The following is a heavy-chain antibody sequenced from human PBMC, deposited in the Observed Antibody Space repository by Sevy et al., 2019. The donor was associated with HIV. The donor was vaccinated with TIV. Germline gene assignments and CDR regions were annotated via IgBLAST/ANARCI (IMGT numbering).Heavy chain of an antibody. Sequence: GGSLRLSCAASGFTFSASAMHWVRQASGKGLEWVGRIRSKTNNYATAYGASVKGRFTISRDDSKNTVYLLMDSLKTEDTAVYYCSRAVEPYNGMDVWGQGTTVTVSS. V-gene: IGHV3-73*01. J-gene: IGHJ6*02. CDR2: IRSKTNNYAT. CDR3: SRAVEPYNGMDV. CDR1: GFTFSASA. D-gene: IGHD1-26*01.